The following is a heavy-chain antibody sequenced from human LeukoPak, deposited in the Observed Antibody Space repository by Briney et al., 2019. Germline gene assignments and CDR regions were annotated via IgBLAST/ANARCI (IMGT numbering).Heavy chain of an antibody. Sequence: SETLSLTCTVSGGSISSHYWSWIRQPPGKGLEWIGYTYYSGSTNYNPSLKSRVTISVDTSKNQFSLKLSSVTAADTAVYYCARDPGGYMDVWGKGTTVTVSS. CDR2: TYYSGST. V-gene: IGHV4-59*11. CDR1: GGSISSHY. J-gene: IGHJ6*03. CDR3: ARDPGGYMDV. D-gene: IGHD3-10*01.